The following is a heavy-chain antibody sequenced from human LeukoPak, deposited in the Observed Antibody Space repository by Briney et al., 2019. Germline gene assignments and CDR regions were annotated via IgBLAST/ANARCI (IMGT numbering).Heavy chain of an antibody. V-gene: IGHV4-38-2*01. Sequence: SETLSLTCAVSGYSISSGYYWGWIRQPPGKGLEWIGSIYHSGSTYYNPSLKSRVTISVDTSKNQFSLKLSSVTAADTAVYYCARHSTMIVVGWFDPWGQGTLVTVS. CDR2: IYHSGST. D-gene: IGHD3-22*01. CDR3: ARHSTMIVVGWFDP. J-gene: IGHJ5*02. CDR1: GYSISSGYY.